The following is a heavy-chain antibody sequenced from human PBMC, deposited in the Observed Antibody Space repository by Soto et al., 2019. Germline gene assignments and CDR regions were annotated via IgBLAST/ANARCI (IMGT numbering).Heavy chain of an antibody. J-gene: IGHJ4*02. Sequence: QVQLVESGGGVVQPEKSLRLACAASGLTFSDYGMHWVRQAPDKGLEWVAVIWYDGSKKYYADSVKGRFTISRDNSNDTLYLQMNSLRAEDTARYYCAAQVNYDIPEYWGQGTLVIVSS. CDR1: GLTFSDYG. CDR3: AAQVNYDIPEY. CDR2: IWYDGSKK. D-gene: IGHD3-16*01. V-gene: IGHV3-33*01.